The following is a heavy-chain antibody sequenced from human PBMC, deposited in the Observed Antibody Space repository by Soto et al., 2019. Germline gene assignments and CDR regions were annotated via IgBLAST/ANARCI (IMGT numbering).Heavy chain of an antibody. D-gene: IGHD2-2*01. CDR2: IIPIFGTA. CDR1: GGTFSSYA. V-gene: IGHV1-69*13. J-gene: IGHJ6*02. CDR3: ARDRGXGYCSSTSCPPAYYYYGMDV. Sequence: ESSVKVSCKASGGTFSSYAISWVRQAPGQGLEWMGGIIPIFGTANYAQKFQGRVTITADESTSTAYMELSSLRSEDTAVYYCARDRGXGYCSSTSCPPAYYYYGMDVWGQGTTVTVSS.